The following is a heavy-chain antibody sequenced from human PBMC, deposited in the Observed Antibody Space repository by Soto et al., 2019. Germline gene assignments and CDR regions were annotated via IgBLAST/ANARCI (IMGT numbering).Heavy chain of an antibody. CDR3: ARRGPQYMDV. CDR2: INVYNDNT. V-gene: IGHV1-18*01. Sequence: QDQLVQSGAEVKKPGASVKVSCKAFVIGDGISWVRQAPGQGLEWMGWINVYNDNTEYAPKFQGRVTMTTDTSTNTVYMELTSLRSDDTAVYYCARRGPQYMDVWGKGTTVTVSS. J-gene: IGHJ6*04. CDR1: VIGDG. D-gene: IGHD3-10*01.